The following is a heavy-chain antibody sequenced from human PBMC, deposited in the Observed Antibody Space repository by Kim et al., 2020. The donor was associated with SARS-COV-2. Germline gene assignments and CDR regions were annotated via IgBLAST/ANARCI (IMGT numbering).Heavy chain of an antibody. D-gene: IGHD2-2*01. Sequence: GGSLRLSCAASGFTFSDKSMSWIRQAPGKGLEWVSYISSSSGYTNYADSVKGRFTISRDNAKSSLYLQMNSLRAEDTAVYYCVRVRTSSGEAFDFWGQGTMVTVSS. CDR3: VRVRTSSGEAFDF. CDR2: ISSSSGYT. J-gene: IGHJ3*01. CDR1: GFTFSDKS. V-gene: IGHV3-11*05.